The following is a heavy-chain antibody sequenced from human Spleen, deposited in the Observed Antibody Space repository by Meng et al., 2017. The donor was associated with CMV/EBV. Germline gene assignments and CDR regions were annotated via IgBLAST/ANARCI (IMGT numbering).Heavy chain of an antibody. Sequence: SVKVSCKASGGTFSSYAISWVRQAPGQGLEWVGGIIPIFGTANYAQKFQGRVTITTDESTSTAYMELSSLRSEDTTLYYCARTPAATQLDAAYYYYSMDVWGQGTTVTVSS. J-gene: IGHJ6*02. CDR3: ARTPAATQLDAAYYYYSMDV. CDR1: GGTFSSYA. D-gene: IGHD2-2*01. CDR2: IIPIFGTA. V-gene: IGHV1-69*05.